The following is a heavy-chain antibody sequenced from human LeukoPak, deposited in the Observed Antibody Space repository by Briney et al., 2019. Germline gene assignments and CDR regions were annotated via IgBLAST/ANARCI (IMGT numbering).Heavy chain of an antibody. D-gene: IGHD3-3*01. CDR3: AKRLEPSAYYDFWSGYYSDY. Sequence: PGGSLRLSCAASGFTFSSYGMHWVRQAPGKGLEWVAVISYDGSNKYYADSVKGRFTISRDNSKNTLYLQMNSLRAEDTAVYYCAKRLEPSAYYDFWSGYYSDYWGQGTLVTVSS. CDR1: GFTFSSYG. J-gene: IGHJ4*02. CDR2: ISYDGSNK. V-gene: IGHV3-30*18.